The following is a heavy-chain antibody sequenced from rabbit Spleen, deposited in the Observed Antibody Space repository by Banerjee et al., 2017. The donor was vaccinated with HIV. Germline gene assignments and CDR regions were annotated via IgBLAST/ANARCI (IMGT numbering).Heavy chain of an antibody. CDR3: ARKYGDYGAYSL. V-gene: IGHV1S40*01. CDR2: IDPIFDTT. Sequence: QSLEESGGDLVKPGASLTLTCTASGFSFSSSYYMCWVRQAPGKGLEWIGYIDPIFDTTYYASWVNGRFTISSDNAQNTVDLQMHSLTAADTATYFCARKYGDYGAYSLWGPGTLVTVS. CDR1: GFSFSSSYY. J-gene: IGHJ4*01. D-gene: IGHD2-1*01.